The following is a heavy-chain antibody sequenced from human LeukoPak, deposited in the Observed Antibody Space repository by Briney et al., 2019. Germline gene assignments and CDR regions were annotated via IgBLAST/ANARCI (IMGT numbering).Heavy chain of an antibody. CDR1: GGTFISYA. J-gene: IGHJ5*02. D-gene: IGHD5/OR15-5a*01. CDR2: MIPIFGTA. Sequence: SSVKVSCKAAGGTFISYACSWVRQAPGQGREWMGGMIPIFGTANYAQKFQGRVTITTDESTSTAYMELSSLRSEDTAVYYCARGRVSRPDNWFDPWGQGTLVTVSS. CDR3: ARGRVSRPDNWFDP. V-gene: IGHV1-69*05.